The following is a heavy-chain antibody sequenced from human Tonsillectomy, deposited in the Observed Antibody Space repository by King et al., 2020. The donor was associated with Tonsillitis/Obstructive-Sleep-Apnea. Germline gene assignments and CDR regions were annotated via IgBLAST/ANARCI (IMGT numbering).Heavy chain of an antibody. CDR3: SRDHIFDY. CDR2: IKHDGSEK. CDR1: GFTFRSYW. V-gene: IGHV3-7*04. J-gene: IGHJ4*02. Sequence: VQLVESGGGLVQPGGSLRVSCEASGFTFRSYWMNWVRQAPGRGLEWVATIKHDGSEKFYVDSVKGRFTISRDNARKSLYLQMNSLRVEDTAVYYCSRDHIFDYWGQGTLVTVSS.